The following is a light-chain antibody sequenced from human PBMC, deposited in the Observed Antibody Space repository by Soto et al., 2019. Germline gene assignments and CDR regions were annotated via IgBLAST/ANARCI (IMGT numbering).Light chain of an antibody. CDR3: CSYTSSSTPVV. Sequence: QSALTQPASVSGSPGQSITIPCTKNNSHWGGYNYVSWYQQHPGKAPKLMIYDVSNRPSGVSNRFSGSKSGNTASLTISGLQAEDEADYYCCSYTSSSTPVVFGGGTKLTVL. CDR1: NSHWGGYNY. CDR2: DVS. V-gene: IGLV2-14*03. J-gene: IGLJ2*01.